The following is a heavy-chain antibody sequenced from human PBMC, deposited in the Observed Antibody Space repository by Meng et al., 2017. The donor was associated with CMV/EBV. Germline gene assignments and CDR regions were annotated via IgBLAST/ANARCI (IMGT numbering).Heavy chain of an antibody. J-gene: IGHJ4*02. D-gene: IGHD4-11*01. CDR2: VHSNKST. Sequence: SETLSLTCTISSGSINDYCWNWIRQPPGKGLEWIGYVHSNKSTKYNPALKSRVDISLDTSKNQFSLKLTSVTAADTAVYYCARAPDPKPTTVTTSEYYFDYWGQGTLVTVSS. V-gene: IGHV4-59*12. CDR3: ARAPDPKPTTVTTSEYYFDY. CDR1: SGSINDYC.